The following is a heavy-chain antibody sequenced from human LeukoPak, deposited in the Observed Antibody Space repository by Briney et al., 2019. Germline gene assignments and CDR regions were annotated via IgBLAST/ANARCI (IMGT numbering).Heavy chain of an antibody. Sequence: GGSLRLSCAASGFSFSSYWMHWVRQAPGKGLEWVSRINSDGSSTTYADSVKGRSSISRDNGKNTLYLHMSSLRAEDTGVYYCARAVRAHPPADFWGQGTLVAVSS. CDR1: GFSFSSYW. V-gene: IGHV3-74*01. D-gene: IGHD3-3*01. CDR2: INSDGSST. CDR3: ARAVRAHPPADF. J-gene: IGHJ4*02.